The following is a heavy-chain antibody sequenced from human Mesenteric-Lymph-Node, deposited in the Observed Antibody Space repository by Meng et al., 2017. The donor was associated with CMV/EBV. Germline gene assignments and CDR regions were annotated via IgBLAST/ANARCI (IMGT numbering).Heavy chain of an antibody. CDR2: INHSGGT. D-gene: IGHD2-2*02. Sequence: GSLRLSCSVYGGSFSGYYWSWFRQPPGKGLEWIGEINHSGGTNYNPSVKSRVTISLDTSKNQFSLKMTSVTAADTAVYHCARGHCSRTSCYSWFDPWGQGTLVTVSS. CDR3: ARGHCSRTSCYSWFDP. V-gene: IGHV4-34*01. J-gene: IGHJ5*02. CDR1: GGSFSGYY.